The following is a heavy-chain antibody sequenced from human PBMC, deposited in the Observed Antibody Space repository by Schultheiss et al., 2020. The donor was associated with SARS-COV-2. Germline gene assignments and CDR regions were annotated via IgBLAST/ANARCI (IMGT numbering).Heavy chain of an antibody. CDR1: GFTFSDYY. Sequence: GGSLRLSCAASGFTFSDYYMTWVRQAPGKGLEWVSFISSRGTYTHEADSVRGRFTISRDNAKNSLYLQMNSLRAEDTAVYYCARDHGSSSWSFDYWGQGTLVTVSS. D-gene: IGHD6-13*01. CDR3: ARDHGSSSWSFDY. CDR2: ISSRGTYT. J-gene: IGHJ4*02. V-gene: IGHV3-11*06.